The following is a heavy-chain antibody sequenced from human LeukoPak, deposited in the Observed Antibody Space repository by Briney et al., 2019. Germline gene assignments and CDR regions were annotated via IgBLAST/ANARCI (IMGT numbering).Heavy chain of an antibody. CDR3: ARDTPAYYDSSGYSASDAFDI. CDR2: IYYSGST. V-gene: IGHV4-59*01. CDR1: GGSISSYY. Sequence: SETLSLTCTVSGGSISSYYWSWIRQPPGKGLEWSGYIYYSGSTNYNPSLKSRVPISVDTSKNQFSLKLSSVTAADTAVYYCARDTPAYYDSSGYSASDAFDIWGQGTMVPVSS. J-gene: IGHJ3*02. D-gene: IGHD3-22*01.